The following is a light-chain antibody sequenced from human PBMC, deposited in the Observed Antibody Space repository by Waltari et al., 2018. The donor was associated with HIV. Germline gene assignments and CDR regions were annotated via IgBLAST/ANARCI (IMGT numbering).Light chain of an antibody. J-gene: IGLJ1*01. CDR2: EGT. CDR1: SSHVGSDDL. Sequence: QSALTQPASVSGSPGQSITISCTGTSSHVGSDDLVSWYQQHPGEAPKLIIYEGTKRPSGVSNRFSGSKSGNTASLTISGLQAEDEADYYCCSCPRSGIRYVFGTGTKVTVL. CDR3: CSCPRSGIRYV. V-gene: IGLV2-23*01.